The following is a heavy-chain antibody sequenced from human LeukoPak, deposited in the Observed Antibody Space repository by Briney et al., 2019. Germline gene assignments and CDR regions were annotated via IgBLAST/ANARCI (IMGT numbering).Heavy chain of an antibody. V-gene: IGHV1-18*01. Sequence: GASVKVSCKPSGYTFTSYAMNWVRQAPVQGLEWMGCISAYSGNTNFVQRFQGRVTMTTDTSTSTPYMELRSLRSDDTAVYYCARRGFSGSYSGDDAFDIWGQGTMVTVSS. CDR2: ISAYSGNT. J-gene: IGHJ3*02. CDR3: ARRGFSGSYSGDDAFDI. CDR1: GYTFTSYA. D-gene: IGHD1-26*01.